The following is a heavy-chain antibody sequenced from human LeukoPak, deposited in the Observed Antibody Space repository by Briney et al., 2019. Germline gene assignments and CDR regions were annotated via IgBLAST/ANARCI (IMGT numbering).Heavy chain of an antibody. Sequence: ASVKVSCKASGYTFTSYYMHWVRQAPGQGLEWMGIINPSGGSTSYAQKFQGRVTMTRDMSTSTVYMELSSLRSEDTAVYYCAKDSGSVGAPKGLDYWGQGTLVTVSS. V-gene: IGHV1-46*01. CDR2: INPSGGST. CDR1: GYTFTSYY. J-gene: IGHJ4*02. D-gene: IGHD1-26*01. CDR3: AKDSGSVGAPKGLDY.